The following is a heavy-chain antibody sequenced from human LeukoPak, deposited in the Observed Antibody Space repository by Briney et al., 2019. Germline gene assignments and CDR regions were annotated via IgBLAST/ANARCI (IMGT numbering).Heavy chain of an antibody. CDR3: ARDDYDILTGYPPGYYYYGMDV. CDR1: GFTFSSYG. Sequence: PGESLRLSCAASGFTFSSYGMHWVRQAPGKGLEWVAVIWYDGSNKYYADSVKGRFTISRDNSKNTLYLQMNSLRAEDTAVYYCARDDYDILTGYPPGYYYYGMDVWGQGTTVTVSS. V-gene: IGHV3-33*01. J-gene: IGHJ6*02. D-gene: IGHD3-9*01. CDR2: IWYDGSNK.